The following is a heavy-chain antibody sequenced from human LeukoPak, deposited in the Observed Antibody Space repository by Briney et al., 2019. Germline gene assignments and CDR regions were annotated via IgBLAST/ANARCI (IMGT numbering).Heavy chain of an antibody. V-gene: IGHV4-61*08. Sequence: PSQTLSLTCTVSGGSISSGGYYWSWIRQPPGKGLEWIGYIYYSGSTNYNPSLKSQVTISVDTSKNQFSLKLSSVTAADTAVYYCARRGSSYWFDPWGQGTLVTVSS. CDR1: GGSISSGGYY. J-gene: IGHJ5*02. D-gene: IGHD6-6*01. CDR3: ARRGSSYWFDP. CDR2: IYYSGST.